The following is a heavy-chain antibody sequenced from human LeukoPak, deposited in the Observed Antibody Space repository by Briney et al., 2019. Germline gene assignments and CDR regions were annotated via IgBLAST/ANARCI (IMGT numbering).Heavy chain of an antibody. Sequence: PGGPLRLSCAASESTFSSYGMNWVRQAPGKGLEWVSRISSSGTYTDYTDSVKGRFTISRDNAKNSLYLQMNSLRAEDTALYFCARGVGYCSSSRCSPGYYMDVWGQGTMVTVFS. CDR1: ESTFSSYG. D-gene: IGHD2-15*01. J-gene: IGHJ6*03. V-gene: IGHV3-21*01. CDR2: ISSSGTYT. CDR3: ARGVGYCSSSRCSPGYYMDV.